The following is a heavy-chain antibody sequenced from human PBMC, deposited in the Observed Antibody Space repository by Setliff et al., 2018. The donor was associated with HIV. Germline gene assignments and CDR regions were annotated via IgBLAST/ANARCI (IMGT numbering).Heavy chain of an antibody. CDR2: FDPEDEGT. Sequence: ASVKVSCKVSGDTLSEVSMHWVRQAPGKGLEWMGGFDPEDEGTIYAQNFQGRVTMTEDTSTDTAYMELSSLRSEDTAMYYCATAYFYDSSGYWYVFDIWGQGTMVTVSS. V-gene: IGHV1-24*01. D-gene: IGHD3-22*01. J-gene: IGHJ3*02. CDR1: GDTLSEVS. CDR3: ATAYFYDSSGYWYVFDI.